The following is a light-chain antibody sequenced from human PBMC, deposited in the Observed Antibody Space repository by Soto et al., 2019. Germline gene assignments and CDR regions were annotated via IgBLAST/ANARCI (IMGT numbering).Light chain of an antibody. Sequence: EIVLTQSPATLSLSPGERAALSCRASQSVSSYLAWYQQKPGQDPRLLIYGESTRTFDVPDRFSGSGSGTNFTLTISRLQPEDFAVYYCQHYGTSLTVGGGTKVDIK. CDR2: GES. J-gene: IGKJ4*01. V-gene: IGKV3-20*01. CDR1: QSVSSY. CDR3: QHYGTSLT.